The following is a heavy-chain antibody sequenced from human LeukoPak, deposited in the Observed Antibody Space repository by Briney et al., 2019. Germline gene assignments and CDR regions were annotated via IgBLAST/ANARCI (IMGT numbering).Heavy chain of an antibody. J-gene: IGHJ4*02. CDR2: IDPSSTYI. V-gene: IGHV3-21*01. Sequence: PGGSLRLSCAASGFTFRSYSMNWVRQAPGKGLEWVSAIDPSSTYIYYADSVKGRFTISRDNAKNSLYLQMNSLRAEDTAVYYCARESGYSSGWYYFDYWGQGTLVTVSS. CDR3: ARESGYSSGWYYFDY. CDR1: GFTFRSYS. D-gene: IGHD6-19*01.